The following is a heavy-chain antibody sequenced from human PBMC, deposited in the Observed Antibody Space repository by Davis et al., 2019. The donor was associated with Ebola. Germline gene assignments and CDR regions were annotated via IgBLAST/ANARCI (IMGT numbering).Heavy chain of an antibody. CDR2: IYYSGST. CDR3: ARLRGYYDSSGYSAFDI. V-gene: IGHV4-59*08. CDR1: GGSISSYY. J-gene: IGHJ3*02. D-gene: IGHD3-22*01. Sequence: SETLSLTCTVSGGSISSYYWSWIRQPPGKGLEWIGYIYYSGSTNYNPSLKSRVTISVDTSKNQFSLKLSSVTAADTAVYYCARLRGYYDSSGYSAFDIWGQGTMVTVSS.